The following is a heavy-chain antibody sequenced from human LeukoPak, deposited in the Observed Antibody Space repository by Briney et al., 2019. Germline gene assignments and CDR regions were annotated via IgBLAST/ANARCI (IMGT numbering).Heavy chain of an antibody. V-gene: IGHV3-7*05. CDR1: GFTFSIYW. J-gene: IGHJ4*02. CDR2: IKQDASEK. Sequence: PWGSLTLSCAASGFTFSIYWMSWVRQAPGKGLEWVANIKQDASEKYHVDSVKGRFTISRDNAKNSLYLQMNSLRAEDTAVYYCARVVLTGLYKGHFDYWGQGTL. D-gene: IGHD3-9*01. CDR3: ARVVLTGLYKGHFDY.